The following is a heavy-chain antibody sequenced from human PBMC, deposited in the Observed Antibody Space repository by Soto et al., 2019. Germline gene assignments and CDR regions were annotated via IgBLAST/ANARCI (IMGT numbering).Heavy chain of an antibody. CDR3: ATGGILYNMDV. J-gene: IGHJ6*02. V-gene: IGHV1-24*01. CDR1: AYTLTKLT. CDR2: FDPEDGET. D-gene: IGHD2-2*02. Sequence: ASVKVSCKGSAYTLTKLTLHWLRQAPGKGLEWMGGFDPEDGETIYAQKFQGRVTMTEDTSTDTAYMELSSLRSEDTAVYYCATGGILYNMDVWGQGTTVTVSS.